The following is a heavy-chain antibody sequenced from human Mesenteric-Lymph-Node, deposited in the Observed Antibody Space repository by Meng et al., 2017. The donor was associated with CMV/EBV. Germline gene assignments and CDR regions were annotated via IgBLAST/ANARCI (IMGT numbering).Heavy chain of an antibody. J-gene: IGHJ4*02. CDR1: GFTFESYA. CDR2: ISDSGDGT. CDR3: VRGWGSRRYIAY. Sequence: SCAASGFTFESYAMSWVRQAPGKVLEWVSRISDSGDGTNYADSVRGRFTISRDNSKNTLSLQMNSLRAEDTATYSCVRGWGSRRYIAYWGQGTLVTVSS. V-gene: IGHV3-23*01. D-gene: IGHD7-27*01.